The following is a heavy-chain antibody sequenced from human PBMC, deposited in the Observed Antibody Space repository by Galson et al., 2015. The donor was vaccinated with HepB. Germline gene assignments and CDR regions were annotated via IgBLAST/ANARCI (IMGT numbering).Heavy chain of an antibody. Sequence: SVKVSCKASGGTFSSYAISWVRQAPGQGLEWMGGIIPIFDLANYAQQFQGRVTITADESTSTAYMELSSLRSDDTALYYCARQPNNRRDYYYYYDMDVWGQGTTVTVSS. D-gene: IGHD1/OR15-1a*01. J-gene: IGHJ6*02. CDR3: ARQPNNRRDYYYYYDMDV. CDR1: GGTFSSYA. V-gene: IGHV1-69*13. CDR2: IIPIFDLA.